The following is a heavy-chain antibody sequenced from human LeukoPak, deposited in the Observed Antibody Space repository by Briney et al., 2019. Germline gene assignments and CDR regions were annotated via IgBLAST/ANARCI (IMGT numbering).Heavy chain of an antibody. CDR3: AKDVSGSYRYFDY. D-gene: IGHD1-26*01. Sequence: PGGSLRLSCAASGFTVSSNYMSWVRQAPGKGLEWVSVIYSGGSTYYADSVKGRFTISRDNSKNTLYLQMNSLRAEDTAVYYCAKDVSGSYRYFDYWGQGTLVTVSS. V-gene: IGHV3-66*01. CDR1: GFTVSSNY. J-gene: IGHJ4*02. CDR2: IYSGGST.